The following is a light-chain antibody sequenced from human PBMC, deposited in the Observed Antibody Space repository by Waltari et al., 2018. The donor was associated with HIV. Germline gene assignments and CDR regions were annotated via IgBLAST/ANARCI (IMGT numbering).Light chain of an antibody. CDR2: SDI. V-gene: IGLV1-40*01. J-gene: IGLJ2*01. CDR3: QSYDSSLRASV. Sequence: QSALTQPPSVSGAPGQRVTISCTGNRSNIGAGYFVHWYQHLPGTAPKHLVYSDINRPSGVPDRFSGAKSGTSASLVITGLQAEDEADYYCQSYDSSLRASVFGGGTKLTVL. CDR1: RSNIGAGYF.